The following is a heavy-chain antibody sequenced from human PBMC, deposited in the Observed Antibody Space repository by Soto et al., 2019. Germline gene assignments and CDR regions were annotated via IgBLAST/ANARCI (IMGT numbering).Heavy chain of an antibody. CDR1: VGSFSGYY. CDR3: ARTGGMDV. J-gene: IGHJ6*02. Sequence: QVQLQQWGAGLLKPSETLSLPCAVYVGSFSGYYWSWLRQPPGKGPEWIGEINHSGNTKYTPSLESRVTISVDTSKNQFSLKLNSVSAADTAVYYCARTGGMDVWSQGATVTVSS. V-gene: IGHV4-34*01. CDR2: INHSGNT.